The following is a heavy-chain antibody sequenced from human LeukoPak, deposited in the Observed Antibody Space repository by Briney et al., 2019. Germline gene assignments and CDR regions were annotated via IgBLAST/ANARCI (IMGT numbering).Heavy chain of an antibody. CDR3: AKDLSNVLRYFDWWY. J-gene: IGHJ4*02. D-gene: IGHD3-9*01. CDR2: IRYDGSNK. V-gene: IGHV3-30*02. Sequence: GGSLRLSCAASGFTFSSYGMHWVRQAPGKGLEWVACIRYDGSNKYYADSVKGRFTISRDNSKNTLYLQMNSLRAEDTAVYYCAKDLSNVLRYFDWWYWGQGTLVTVSS. CDR1: GFTFSSYG.